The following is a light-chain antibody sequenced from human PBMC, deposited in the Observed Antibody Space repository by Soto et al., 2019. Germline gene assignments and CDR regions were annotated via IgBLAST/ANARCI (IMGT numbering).Light chain of an antibody. CDR1: QGISSY. V-gene: IGKV1-8*01. CDR3: QQLNSYPRT. CDR2: HAS. Sequence: AIRMTQSPSSFSASTGDRVTITCRASQGISSYLAWYQQKPGKAPKLLIYHASTLESGVPSRFSGSGSGTEFTLTISSLQPDDFATYYCQQLNSYPRTFGQGTRLEIK. J-gene: IGKJ5*01.